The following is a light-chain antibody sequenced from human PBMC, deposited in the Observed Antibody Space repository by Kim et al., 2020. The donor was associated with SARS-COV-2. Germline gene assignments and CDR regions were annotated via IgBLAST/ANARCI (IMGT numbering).Light chain of an antibody. V-gene: IGKV3-20*01. CDR1: QSVSSSY. CDR2: DAY. CDR3: QQYGSSPQT. J-gene: IGKJ1*01. Sequence: TPGERATISCRASQSVSSSYSAWYQQKPGQAPRLLIYDAYTSATGIPDRFSGSGSGTDFTLTISRLEPEDFAVYYCQQYGSSPQTFGQGTKVDIK.